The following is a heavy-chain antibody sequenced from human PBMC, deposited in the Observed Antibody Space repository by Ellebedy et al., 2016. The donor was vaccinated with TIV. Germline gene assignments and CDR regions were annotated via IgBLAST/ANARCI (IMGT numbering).Heavy chain of an antibody. Sequence: SETLSLTXAVYGGSFSGYYWSWIRQPPGKGLEWIGEINHSGSTNYNPSLKSRVTISVDTSKNQFSLKLSSVTAADTAVYYCARGPSGYSYGRESGAYYYYYYMDVWGKGTTVTVSS. CDR1: GGSFSGYY. CDR3: ARGPSGYSYGRESGAYYYYYYMDV. J-gene: IGHJ6*03. D-gene: IGHD5-18*01. CDR2: INHSGST. V-gene: IGHV4-34*01.